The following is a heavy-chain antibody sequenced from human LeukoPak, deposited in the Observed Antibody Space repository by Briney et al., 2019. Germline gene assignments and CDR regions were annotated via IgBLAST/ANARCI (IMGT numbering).Heavy chain of an antibody. CDR3: AKDQGSYPDY. V-gene: IGHV3-21*01. J-gene: IGHJ4*02. D-gene: IGHD1-26*01. Sequence: GGSLRLSCAASGFIFSPYGMTWVRQAPGKGLEWVSTISSNDYPSYTDSVKGRFTVSRDNAKNSLYLQMNSLRAEDTAVYYCAKDQGSYPDYWGQGTLVTVSS. CDR1: GFIFSPYG. CDR2: ISSNDYP.